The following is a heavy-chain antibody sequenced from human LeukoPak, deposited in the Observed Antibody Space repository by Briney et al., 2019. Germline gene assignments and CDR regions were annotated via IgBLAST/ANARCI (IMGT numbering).Heavy chain of an antibody. CDR1: GGSISSGSYY. D-gene: IGHD2-15*01. CDR2: IYTSGST. V-gene: IGHV4-61*02. J-gene: IGHJ4*02. Sequence: SQTLSLTCTVSGGSISSGSYYWSWIRQPAGKVLEWIGRIYTSGSTNYNPSLKSRVTISVDTSKNQFSLKLSSVTAADTAVYYCARGPTYCSSSSCLQGEWGQGTLVTVSS. CDR3: ARGPTYCSSSSCLQGE.